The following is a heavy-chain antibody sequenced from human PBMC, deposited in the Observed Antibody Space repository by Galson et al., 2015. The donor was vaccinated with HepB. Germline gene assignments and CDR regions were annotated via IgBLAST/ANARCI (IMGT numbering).Heavy chain of an antibody. D-gene: IGHD6-13*01. V-gene: IGHV3-7*05. Sequence: SLRLSCAAAGFTFSGYWMTWVRQAPGKGLEWVANIEEDESEKYYVDSVKGRFTISRDNAKNSLYLQLNSLRAEDTAVYFCARFAGGGYSTSWYRSGFDYWGQGTLVTVSS. J-gene: IGHJ4*02. CDR1: GFTFSGYW. CDR2: IEEDESEK. CDR3: ARFAGGGYSTSWYRSGFDY.